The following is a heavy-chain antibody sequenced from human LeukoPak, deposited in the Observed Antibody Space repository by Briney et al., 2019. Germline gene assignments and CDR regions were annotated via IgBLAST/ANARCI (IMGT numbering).Heavy chain of an antibody. CDR1: GFSLRDSS. D-gene: IGHD3-10*01. Sequence: ASVKVSYKISGFSLRDSSMHWVRQGPGKGLEWMGGFDSDSSETIYAQNFQGRVTLTEDTDTDTAYMELKSLRSEDTATYYCATSRNLFGELFNGVDVWGKGTTVTVSS. CDR2: FDSDSSET. J-gene: IGHJ6*04. CDR3: ATSRNLFGELFNGVDV. V-gene: IGHV1-24*01.